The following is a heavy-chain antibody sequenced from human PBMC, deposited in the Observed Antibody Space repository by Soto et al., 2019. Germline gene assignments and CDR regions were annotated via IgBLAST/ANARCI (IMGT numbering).Heavy chain of an antibody. V-gene: IGHV4-39*01. Sequence: ETLSLTCTVSGVSINSRGYYWGWIRQPPGKGLEWIESMFYSGTTYYNPSLKSRITIAVDSSKNQFSLSLSSVTAADTAFYYCARKEDGYNRLFDYWGQGILVTVSS. CDR3: ARKEDGYNRLFDY. D-gene: IGHD5-12*01. CDR1: GVSINSRGYY. CDR2: MFYSGTT. J-gene: IGHJ4*02.